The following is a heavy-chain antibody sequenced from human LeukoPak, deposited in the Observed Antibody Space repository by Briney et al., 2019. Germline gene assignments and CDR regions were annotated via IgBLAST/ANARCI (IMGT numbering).Heavy chain of an antibody. CDR2: IYYSGST. J-gene: IGHJ6*03. Sequence: PSETLSLTCTVSGGSISSSSYYWGWIRQPPGKGLEWIGSIYYSGSTYYNPSLKSRVTMSVDTSKNQFSLKLSSVTAADTAVYYCARSVEGYCSGGNCYYYSYYMDVWGKGTTVTVSS. CDR1: GGSISSSSYY. D-gene: IGHD2-15*01. CDR3: ARSVEGYCSGGNCYYYSYYMDV. V-gene: IGHV4-39*07.